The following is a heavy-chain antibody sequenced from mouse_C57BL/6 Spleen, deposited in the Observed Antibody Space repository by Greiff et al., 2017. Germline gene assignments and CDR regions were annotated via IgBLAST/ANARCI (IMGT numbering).Heavy chain of an antibody. V-gene: IGHV2-2*01. D-gene: IGHD2-3*01. CDR3: ARIYDGYYVRSYYAMDY. CDR1: GFSLTSYG. Sequence: VQLQQSGPGLVQPSQSLSITCTVSGFSLTSYGVHWVRQSPGKGLEWLGVIWSGGSTDYNAAFISRLSISKDNSKSQVFFKMNSLQADDTAIYYCARIYDGYYVRSYYAMDYWGQGTSVTVSS. J-gene: IGHJ4*01. CDR2: IWSGGST.